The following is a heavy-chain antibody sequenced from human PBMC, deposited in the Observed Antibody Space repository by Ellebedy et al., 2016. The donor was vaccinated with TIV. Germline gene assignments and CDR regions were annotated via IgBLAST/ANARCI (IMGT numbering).Heavy chain of an antibody. J-gene: IGHJ6*02. D-gene: IGHD3-10*01. CDR2: FDPEDGEI. CDR1: GYSLTELS. V-gene: IGHV1-24*01. Sequence: AASVKVSCKVSGYSLTELSMHWVRQAPGIGLEWMGGFDPEDGEIIYAQQFQGRVTMTEDTSTDTAYMELSSLRSEDTAVYYCVTLRVRGANPYYGLEVWGQGTTVTVSS. CDR3: VTLRVRGANPYYGLEV.